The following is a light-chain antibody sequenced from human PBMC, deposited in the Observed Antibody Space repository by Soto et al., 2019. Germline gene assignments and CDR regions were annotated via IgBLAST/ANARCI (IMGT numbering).Light chain of an antibody. J-gene: IGKJ5*01. V-gene: IGKV3-20*01. CDR1: QSVSSNY. Sequence: EIVLTQSPGTLSLSPGERATLSCRASQSVSSNYFAWYQQRPGQAPRLLIYGASSRATGIPDGFSGGGSGTDFSLTISRLDPEDFAVYYCQQYSSSPITFGQGTRLEIK. CDR2: GAS. CDR3: QQYSSSPIT.